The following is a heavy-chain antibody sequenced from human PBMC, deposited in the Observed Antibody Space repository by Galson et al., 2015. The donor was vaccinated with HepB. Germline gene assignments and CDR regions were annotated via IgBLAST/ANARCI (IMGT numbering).Heavy chain of an antibody. CDR2: IIPILGIA. V-gene: IGHV1-69*04. Sequence: SVKVSCKASGGTFSSYAISWVRQAPGQGLEWMGRIIPILGIANYAQKFQGRVTITADKSTSTAYMELSSLRSEDTAVYYCARLGLYCYDSSGYYYVKTEYFQHWGQGTLVTVSS. CDR3: ARLGLYCYDSSGYYYVKTEYFQH. D-gene: IGHD3-22*01. CDR1: GGTFSSYA. J-gene: IGHJ1*01.